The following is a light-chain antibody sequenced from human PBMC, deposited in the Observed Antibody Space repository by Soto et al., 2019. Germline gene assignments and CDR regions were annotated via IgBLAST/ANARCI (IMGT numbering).Light chain of an antibody. CDR2: DTS. Sequence: VMTHSPATRSVYPGKVTSLCCRASQGIGDALAWDQQVPCQTPRLLIYDTSIRATGVPARFSGSRSGAEFTLTISSLQSEDFAVYYCQHYVTWTLNFGGGTKVDIK. V-gene: IGKV3-15*01. J-gene: IGKJ4*01. CDR1: QGIGDA. CDR3: QHYVTWTLN.